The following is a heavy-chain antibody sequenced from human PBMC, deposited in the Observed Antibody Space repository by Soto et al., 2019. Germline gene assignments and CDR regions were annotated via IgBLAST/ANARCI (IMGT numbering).Heavy chain of an antibody. D-gene: IGHD2-21*01. CDR1: GGSIRNGDYY. J-gene: IGHJ3*02. CDR2: VYYSGTT. CDR3: ARAYDIVVVTRGTAFDI. Sequence: PSETLSLTCTVSGGSIRNGDYYWGWIRQPPGKGLEWIGYVYYSGTTYSHPSLNSRVSISVDTSENQFSLRLTSVTAADTAVYYCARAYDIVVVTRGTAFDIWGQGTMVTVSS. V-gene: IGHV4-30-4*01.